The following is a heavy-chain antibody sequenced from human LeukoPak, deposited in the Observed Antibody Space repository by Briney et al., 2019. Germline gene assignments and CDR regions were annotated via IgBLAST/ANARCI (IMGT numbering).Heavy chain of an antibody. CDR1: GGSIITNDYW. D-gene: IGHD1/OR15-1a*01. CDR3: ARSRSATTPFDY. V-gene: IGHV4/OR15-8*01. J-gene: IGHJ4*02. CDR2: INHSGST. Sequence: SETLSLTCVVSGGSIITNDYWWGWIRQPPGKGLEWIGEINHSGSTNYNPSLKSRVTISVDTSKNQFSLKLSSVTAADTAVYYCARSRSATTPFDYWGQGTLVTVSS.